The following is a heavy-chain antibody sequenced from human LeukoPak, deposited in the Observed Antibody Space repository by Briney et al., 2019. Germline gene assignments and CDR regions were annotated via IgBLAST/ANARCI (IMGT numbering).Heavy chain of an antibody. CDR2: IYYSGST. D-gene: IGHD6-25*01. Sequence: SETLSLTCTVSGDSSGSFYWSWIRQPPGKGLEWIGYIYYSGSTNYNPSLESRVTISVDTSKNQFSLNLRSVTAADTAVYYCARGHRIAAYLRWFDPWGQGTPVTVSS. J-gene: IGHJ5*02. CDR3: ARGHRIAAYLRWFDP. V-gene: IGHV4-59*01. CDR1: GDSSGSFY.